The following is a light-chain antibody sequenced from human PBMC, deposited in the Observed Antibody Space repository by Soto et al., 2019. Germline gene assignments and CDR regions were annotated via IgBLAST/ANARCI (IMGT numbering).Light chain of an antibody. CDR1: QDISNY. CDR3: QQYANLPPFT. CDR2: DAS. J-gene: IGKJ3*01. Sequence: DIQMTQSPSSLSASVGDRVTITCQASQDISNYLNWYQQKPGKAPKLLIYDASNLETGVPSRFSGIGSVTDFTYTISSLQPEDIGTYYCQQYANLPPFTFGPVTKVDIK. V-gene: IGKV1-33*01.